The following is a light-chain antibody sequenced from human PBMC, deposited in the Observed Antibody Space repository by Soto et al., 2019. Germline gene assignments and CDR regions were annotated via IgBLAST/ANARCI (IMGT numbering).Light chain of an antibody. J-gene: IGLJ3*02. CDR1: SSNIGTNI. Sequence: QSVPTQPPSASGTPGQRVTISCSGSSSNIGTNIVKWYQQVPGTAPKLLIYSYNQRPSGVPDRFSGSKSGTSASLAISGLQSEDEADYYCAAWDDSLNGPVFGGGTKMTVL. CDR3: AAWDDSLNGPV. V-gene: IGLV1-44*01. CDR2: SYN.